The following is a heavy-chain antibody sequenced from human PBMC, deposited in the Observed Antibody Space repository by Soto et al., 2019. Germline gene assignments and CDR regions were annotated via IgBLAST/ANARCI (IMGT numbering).Heavy chain of an antibody. CDR3: ASAEAPVYYGMDV. V-gene: IGHV4-61*08. CDR2: ISYTGTT. J-gene: IGHJ6*02. Sequence: SETLSLTCTVSGGSVSSGGSYWSWIRQPPGKGLEWIGYISYTGTTNYNPSLKSRVTISVDTSKNHFSLKLSSVTAADTAVYYCASAEAPVYYGMDVWGQGTTVTVSS. D-gene: IGHD6-19*01. CDR1: GGSVSSGGSY.